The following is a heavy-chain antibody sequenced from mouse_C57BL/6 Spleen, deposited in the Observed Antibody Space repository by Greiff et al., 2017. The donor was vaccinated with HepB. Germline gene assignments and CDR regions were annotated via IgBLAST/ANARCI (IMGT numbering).Heavy chain of an antibody. V-gene: IGHV1-69*01. CDR3: ATGDYYCFAY. Sequence: QVQLQQPGAELVMPGASVKLSCKASGYTFTSYWMHWVKQRPGQGLEWIGVIDPSDSYTKYNKKFKGKSTLTVDKSTSTAYKQLSSLSSEDAAVYYCATGDYYCFAYWGQGTLVTVSS. J-gene: IGHJ3*01. D-gene: IGHD1-1*01. CDR2: IDPSDSYT. CDR1: GYTFTSYW.